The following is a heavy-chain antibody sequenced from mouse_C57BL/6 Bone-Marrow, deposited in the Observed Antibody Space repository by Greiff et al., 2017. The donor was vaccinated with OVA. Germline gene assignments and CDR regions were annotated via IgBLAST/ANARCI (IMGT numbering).Heavy chain of an antibody. CDR1: GFSLTSYG. J-gene: IGHJ4*01. V-gene: IGHV2-6-1*01. D-gene: IGHD2-5*01. Sequence: QVQLKESGPGLVAPSQSLSITCTVSGFSLTSYGVHWVRQPPGKGLEWLVVIWSDGSTTYNSALKSRLSISTDNSKSQVFLKMNSLQTDDTAMYYCARHEGVTTYYAMDYWGQGTSVTVSS. CDR2: IWSDGST. CDR3: ARHEGVTTYYAMDY.